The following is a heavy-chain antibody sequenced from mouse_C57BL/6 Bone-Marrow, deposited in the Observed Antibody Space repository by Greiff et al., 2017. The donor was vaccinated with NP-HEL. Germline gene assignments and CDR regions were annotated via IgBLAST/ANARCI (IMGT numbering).Heavy chain of an antibody. J-gene: IGHJ3*01. CDR3: AIYGPFAY. CDR2: IHPSDSDT. D-gene: IGHD1-2*01. Sequence: LKQPGAELVKPGASVKVSCKASGYTFTSYWMHWVKQRPGQGLEWIGRIHPSDSDTNYNQKFKGKATLTVNKSSSTAYTQRSSLTSEYSAVYYCAIYGPFAYWGQGTLVTVSA. V-gene: IGHV1-74*01. CDR1: GYTFTSYW.